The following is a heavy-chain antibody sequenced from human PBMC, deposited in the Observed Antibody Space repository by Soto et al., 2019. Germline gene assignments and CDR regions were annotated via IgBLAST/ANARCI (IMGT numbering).Heavy chain of an antibody. V-gene: IGHV4-59*01. CDR3: ARWGVGATLLIDAFDI. CDR2: IYYSGST. Sequence: QVQLQESVPGLVKPSETLSLTCTVSGGSISSYYWSWIRQPPGKGLEWIGYIYYSGSTNYNPSLKSRVTISVDTSKNQFSLKLSSVTAADTAVYYCARWGVGATLLIDAFDIWGQGTMVTVAS. D-gene: IGHD1-26*01. J-gene: IGHJ3*02. CDR1: GGSISSYY.